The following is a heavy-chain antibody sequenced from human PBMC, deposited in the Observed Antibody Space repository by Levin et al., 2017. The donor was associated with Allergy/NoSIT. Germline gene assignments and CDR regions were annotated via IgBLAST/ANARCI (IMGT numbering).Heavy chain of an antibody. Sequence: PGGSLRLSCKGSGYSFTSYWIGWVRQMPGKGLEWMGIIYPGDSDTRYSPSFQGQVTISADKSISTAYLQWSSLKASDTAMYYCARFVGYSYGYHDAFDIWGQGTMVTVSS. D-gene: IGHD5-18*01. CDR2: IYPGDSDT. V-gene: IGHV5-51*01. CDR1: GYSFTSYW. CDR3: ARFVGYSYGYHDAFDI. J-gene: IGHJ3*02.